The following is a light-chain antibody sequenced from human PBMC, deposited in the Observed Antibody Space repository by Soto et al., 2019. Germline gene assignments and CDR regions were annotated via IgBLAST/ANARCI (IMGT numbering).Light chain of an antibody. Sequence: EIVMTQSPATLPVSPGETATLSCRASHNVNSNIAWYQQRPGQAPRLLIYGASTRATGIPARFSGSGSGTEFTLTISSLQSEDFAVYYRQQYQNWPLAFGGGTKVDIK. CDR1: HNVNSN. CDR2: GAS. V-gene: IGKV3-15*01. J-gene: IGKJ4*01. CDR3: QQYQNWPLA.